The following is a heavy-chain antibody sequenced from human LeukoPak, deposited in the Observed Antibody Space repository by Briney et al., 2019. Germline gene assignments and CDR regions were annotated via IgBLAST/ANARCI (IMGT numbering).Heavy chain of an antibody. J-gene: IGHJ5*02. V-gene: IGHV4-39*07. D-gene: IGHD6-19*01. Sequence: SETLSLTCTVSGGSINTRDHYWGWIRQPPGKGLEWIGRIYYSGSTSYSPSLKSRVTISVDKSKNQFSLKLSSVTAADTAVYYCAGAGKGSSGWYDWFDPWGQGTLVTVSS. CDR1: GGSINTRDHY. CDR3: AGAGKGSSGWYDWFDP. CDR2: IYYSGST.